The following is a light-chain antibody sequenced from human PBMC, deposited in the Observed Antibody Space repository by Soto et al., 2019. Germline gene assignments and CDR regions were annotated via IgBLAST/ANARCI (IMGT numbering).Light chain of an antibody. CDR2: FGS. CDR3: MQTLESPFT. J-gene: IGKJ2*01. Sequence: DIVMTQSPLSLPVTPGEPASISCRSSQSLLHRNGHISLDWYLQKPGQSPQLLLYFGSYRASGVPDKFSGSGSGADFTLKISRVEAEDVGVYFCMQTLESPFTFGQGTRLEIK. CDR1: QSLLHRNGHIS. V-gene: IGKV2-28*01.